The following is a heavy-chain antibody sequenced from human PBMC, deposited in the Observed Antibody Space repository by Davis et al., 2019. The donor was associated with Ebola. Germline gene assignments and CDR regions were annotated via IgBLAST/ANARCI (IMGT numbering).Heavy chain of an antibody. CDR1: GFTFSSYA. CDR2: ISGSGGST. J-gene: IGHJ4*02. Sequence: GESLKISCAASGFTFSSYAMSWVRQAPGKGLEWVSAISGSGGSTYYADSVKGRFTISRDNSKNTLYLQMNSLRAEDTAVYYCAKDLGYCSGGSCFWGQGTLVTVSS. D-gene: IGHD2-15*01. V-gene: IGHV3-23*01. CDR3: AKDLGYCSGGSCF.